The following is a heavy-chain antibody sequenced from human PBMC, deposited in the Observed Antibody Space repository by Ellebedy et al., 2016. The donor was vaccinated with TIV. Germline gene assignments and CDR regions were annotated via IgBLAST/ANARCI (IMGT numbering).Heavy chain of an antibody. V-gene: IGHV3-21*01. J-gene: IGHJ5*02. CDR2: ISSSSSYI. CDR1: GFAFSSYS. Sequence: GESLKISCAASGFAFSSYSMNWVRQAPGKGLEWVSSISSSSSYIYYADSVKGRFTTSRDNAKNSLYLQMNSLRAEDTAVYYCARQSDNNWFDPWGQGTLVTVSS. D-gene: IGHD3-22*01. CDR3: ARQSDNNWFDP.